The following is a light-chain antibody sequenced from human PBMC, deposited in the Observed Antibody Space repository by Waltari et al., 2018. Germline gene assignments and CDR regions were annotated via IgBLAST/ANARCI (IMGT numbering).Light chain of an antibody. J-gene: IGKJ4*01. V-gene: IGKV3-11*01. Sequence: DIVLTQSPATLSLSPGERATLSCRARQCVSSYLAWYQQKSGQAPRPPIYDASNRATGIPARFSGGGSGTDFTLTISSLEPEDFAVYDCQQRSDWLLTFGGGTKVEIK. CDR1: QCVSSY. CDR2: DAS. CDR3: QQRSDWLLT.